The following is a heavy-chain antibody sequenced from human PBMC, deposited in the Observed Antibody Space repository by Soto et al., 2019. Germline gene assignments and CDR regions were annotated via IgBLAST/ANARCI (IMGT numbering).Heavy chain of an antibody. V-gene: IGHV3-23*01. D-gene: IGHD2-15*01. Sequence: GGSLRLSCAASGFTFSSYAMSWVRQAPGKGLEWVSAISGSGGSTYYADSVKGRFTISRDNSKNTLYLQMNSLRAEDTAVYYCAKVPTPDGNCSGGSCYPYYFDYWGQGTLVTVSS. CDR1: GFTFSSYA. J-gene: IGHJ4*02. CDR2: ISGSGGST. CDR3: AKVPTPDGNCSGGSCYPYYFDY.